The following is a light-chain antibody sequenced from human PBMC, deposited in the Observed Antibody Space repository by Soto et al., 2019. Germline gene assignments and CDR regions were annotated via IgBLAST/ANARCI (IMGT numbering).Light chain of an antibody. CDR3: CSYTRTSNHYF. CDR1: IIDIGGYDY. V-gene: IGLV2-14*01. Sequence: SVPSPPSSVSGSPGQSITISCTGTIIDIGGYDYVSWYQQRPGKAPKLIIYEVRYRPSGVSNRFYGSKSGNTASLTISGLQAEDEADYYCCSYTRTSNHYFFGSGTTVTV. CDR2: EVR. J-gene: IGLJ1*01.